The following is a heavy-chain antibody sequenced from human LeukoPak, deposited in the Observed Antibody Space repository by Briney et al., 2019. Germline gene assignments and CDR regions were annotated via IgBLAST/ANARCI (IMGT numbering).Heavy chain of an antibody. CDR2: IAADGGVK. CDR3: AREATWGQWYFDL. Sequence: GTSLRLSCAASGFTFHDHGMDWVRQAPGKGLEWVAVIAADGGVKHYADFVKGRFSLSRDNSKNTLFLHMNSLTVEDTAVYYCAREATWGQWYFDLWGQGASVTVSS. V-gene: IGHV3-30*03. J-gene: IGHJ4*02. D-gene: IGHD6-19*01. CDR1: GFTFHDHG.